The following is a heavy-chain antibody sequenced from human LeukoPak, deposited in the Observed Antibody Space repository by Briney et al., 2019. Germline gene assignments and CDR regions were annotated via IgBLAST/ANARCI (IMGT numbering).Heavy chain of an antibody. J-gene: IGHJ4*02. CDR3: ARGDDFSGDH. CDR2: IHPEGNEK. CDR1: GFTFRKFW. Sequence: GSLRLSCAASGFTFRKFWMSWVRQAPGRGLEWVANIHPEGNEKYHVESVKGRFTISRDNAKNSLFLQMNGLRVEDTAVYYCARGDDFSGDHWGQGTLVTVSS. D-gene: IGHD1-1*01. V-gene: IGHV3-7*04.